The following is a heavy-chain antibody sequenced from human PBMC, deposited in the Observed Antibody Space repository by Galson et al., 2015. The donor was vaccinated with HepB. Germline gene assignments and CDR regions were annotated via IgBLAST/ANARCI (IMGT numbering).Heavy chain of an antibody. V-gene: IGHV3-20*04. Sequence: SLRLSCAASGFTLDDYGMSWVRQVPGKGLEWVAGSNWNGGNTGCADSVQGRFTISRDDAKNSLHLQMNSLRAEDTALYFCVRAGDSSGWEFEYWGQGTLVTVSS. D-gene: IGHD6-19*01. J-gene: IGHJ4*02. CDR3: VRAGDSSGWEFEY. CDR1: GFTLDDYG. CDR2: SNWNGGNT.